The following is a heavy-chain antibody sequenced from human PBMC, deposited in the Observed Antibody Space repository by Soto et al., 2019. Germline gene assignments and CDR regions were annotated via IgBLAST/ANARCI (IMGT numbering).Heavy chain of an antibody. V-gene: IGHV3-23*04. D-gene: IGHD3-10*01. Sequence: EVQLVESGGGLVKPGGSLRLSCAASGFTFNNYAMTWDRQAPGKGLEWVSTISGSASSAYYADSLKGRLTISRDNSKNTLYLQMNSLRAEDTALYYCAKARVVRGVITQETGYWGQGTLVTVSS. CDR1: GFTFNNYA. J-gene: IGHJ4*02. CDR2: ISGSASSA. CDR3: AKARVVRGVITQETGY.